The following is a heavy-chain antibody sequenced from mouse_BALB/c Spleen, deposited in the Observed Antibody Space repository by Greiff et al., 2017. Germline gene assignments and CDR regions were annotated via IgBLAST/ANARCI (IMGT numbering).Heavy chain of an antibody. CDR3: ALYGPFAY. J-gene: IGHJ3*01. CDR2: IDPANGNT. Sequence: VQLQQSGAELVKPGASVKLSCTASGFNITDTYMHWVKQRPEQGLEWIGRIDPANGNTKYDPKFQGKATITADTSSNTAYLQLSSLTSEDTAVYYCALYGPFAYWGQGTLVTVSA. V-gene: IGHV14-3*02. D-gene: IGHD2-10*02. CDR1: GFNITDTY.